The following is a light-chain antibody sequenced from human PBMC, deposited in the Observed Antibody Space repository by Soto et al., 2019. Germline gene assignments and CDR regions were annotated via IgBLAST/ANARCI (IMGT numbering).Light chain of an antibody. Sequence: DIQMTQSPSSLSASVGDRVNITCRASQSIATYLNWYQQRPGKAPKLLIYAASSLQSGVPSRFRGTGSGTDFTLSISSLQPEDFATYYCQESYGAPTYTLGQGTKLEIK. CDR3: QESYGAPTYT. CDR2: AAS. CDR1: QSIATY. V-gene: IGKV1-39*01. J-gene: IGKJ2*01.